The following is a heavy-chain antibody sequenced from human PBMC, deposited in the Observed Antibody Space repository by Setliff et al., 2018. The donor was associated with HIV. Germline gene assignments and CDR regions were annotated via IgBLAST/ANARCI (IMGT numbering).Heavy chain of an antibody. Sequence: SETLSLTCTVSGGAINSGCYFGSWIRQHAGKGREWIGRIFTGGSTNYNPSLKSRVTISLDTARNQFSLKLISVTAADTAVYYCARGSYLEWLMYDMAVWGQGTTVTVSS. CDR3: ARGSYLEWLMYDMAV. V-gene: IGHV4-61*02. D-gene: IGHD3-3*01. CDR1: GGAINSGCYF. CDR2: IFTGGST. J-gene: IGHJ6*02.